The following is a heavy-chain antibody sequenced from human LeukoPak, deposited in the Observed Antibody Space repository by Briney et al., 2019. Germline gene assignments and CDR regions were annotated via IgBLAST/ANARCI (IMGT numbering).Heavy chain of an antibody. V-gene: IGHV3-74*01. CDR3: VSFYETY. CDR2: INSDGSWT. Sequence: GGSLRVSCAASGNYWMHWVRQAPGKGLVWVSHINSDGSWTSYADSVKGRFTISKDNAKNTVYLQMNSLRAEDTAVYYCVSFYETYWGRGTLVTVSS. J-gene: IGHJ4*02. D-gene: IGHD2/OR15-2a*01. CDR1: GNYW.